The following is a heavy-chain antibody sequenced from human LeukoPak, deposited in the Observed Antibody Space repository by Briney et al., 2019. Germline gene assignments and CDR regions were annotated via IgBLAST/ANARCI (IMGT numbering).Heavy chain of an antibody. J-gene: IGHJ4*02. Sequence: ASGPTLVKPTQTLTLTCTFSGFSLSTSGVGVGWIRQPPGKALEWLALIFWDDDKRYSPSLKSRLTIAKDTSKNQVVLAMTNMDPVDTATYYCARTDYYGSGSYSFDYWGQGTLVTVSS. CDR2: IFWDDDK. CDR3: ARTDYYGSGSYSFDY. CDR1: GFSLSTSGVG. D-gene: IGHD3-10*01. V-gene: IGHV2-5*02.